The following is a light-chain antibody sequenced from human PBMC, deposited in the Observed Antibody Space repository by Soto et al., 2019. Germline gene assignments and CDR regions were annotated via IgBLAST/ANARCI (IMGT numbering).Light chain of an antibody. Sequence: QSALTQSRSVSGSPGQSVTISCTGTSSDITNYNSVSWFQQHPGKAPKLMIYDVNKRPSGVPDRFSGSKSGNTASLTISGLQAEDEADYHCCSYAGSSSLFGGGTKLTVL. CDR3: CSYAGSSSL. V-gene: IGLV2-11*01. J-gene: IGLJ3*02. CDR1: SSDITNYNS. CDR2: DVN.